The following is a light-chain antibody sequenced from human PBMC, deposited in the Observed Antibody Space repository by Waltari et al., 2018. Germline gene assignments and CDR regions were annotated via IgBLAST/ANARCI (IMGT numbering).Light chain of an antibody. CDR3: SSYTSSSTWV. V-gene: IGLV2-14*01. CDR2: DVS. Sequence: QSALTQPASVSASPGQSITISCTGTSSDIGSYNYVAWYQQHPGKAPKLMIYDVSERPSGGSTRFSGSKSGNTASLTISGLQAEDEADYYCSSYTSSSTWVFGGGTKLTVL. J-gene: IGLJ3*02. CDR1: SSDIGSYNY.